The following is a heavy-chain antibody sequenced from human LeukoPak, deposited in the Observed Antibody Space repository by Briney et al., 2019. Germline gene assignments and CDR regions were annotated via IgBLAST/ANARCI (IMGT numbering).Heavy chain of an antibody. CDR1: GGTFSSYA. CDR2: IIPIFGTA. J-gene: IGHJ3*02. D-gene: IGHD2-8*02. Sequence: SVKVSCKASGGTFSSYAISWVRQAPGQGLEWMGGIIPIFGTANYAQKFQGRVTITADESTSTAYMELSSLRSEDTAVYYCARDSTGYDALDIWGQGTMVTVSS. V-gene: IGHV1-69*13. CDR3: ARDSTGYDALDI.